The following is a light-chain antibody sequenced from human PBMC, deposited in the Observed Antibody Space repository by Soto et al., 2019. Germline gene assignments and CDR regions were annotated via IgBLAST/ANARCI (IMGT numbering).Light chain of an antibody. J-gene: IGKJ1*01. Sequence: VVMTQSPATLPVSPGVIVTLSCRASQSVGNNLAWYHQRPGQPPRLLIYGASTRDTGVPTRFSGSGSGTEFTLTITSLQSEDFAVYYCQQYNNWPLWTFGQGTKVDIK. CDR2: GAS. V-gene: IGKV3D-15*01. CDR3: QQYNNWPLWT. CDR1: QSVGNN.